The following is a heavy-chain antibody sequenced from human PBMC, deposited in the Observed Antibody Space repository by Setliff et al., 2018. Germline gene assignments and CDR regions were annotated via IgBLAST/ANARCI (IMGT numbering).Heavy chain of an antibody. CDR1: GFTFKSYA. J-gene: IGHJ5*02. V-gene: IGHV3-21*01. CDR2: ISGGGRYT. D-gene: IGHD3-3*01. CDR3: ARDSIPYYDFWSGYLTWGHNWFDP. Sequence: GSLRLSCATSGFTFKSYAMIWVRQTPGKGLEWVSSISGGGRYTYSADSVRGRFTISRDNAKNSLYVQMNNLRAEDTAVYYCARDSIPYYDFWSGYLTWGHNWFDPWGQGTLVTVSS.